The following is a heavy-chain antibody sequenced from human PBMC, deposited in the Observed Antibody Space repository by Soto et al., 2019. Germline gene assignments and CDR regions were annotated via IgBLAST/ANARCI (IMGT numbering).Heavy chain of an antibody. CDR2: ISGSGGST. V-gene: IGHV3-23*01. CDR1: GFTFSSYA. CDR3: AKEKGIVLMVYAKVFDY. D-gene: IGHD2-8*01. Sequence: EVQLLESGGGLVQPGGSLRLSCAASGFTFSSYAMSWVRQAPGKGLEWVSAISGSGGSTYYADSVKGRFTISRDNSKNTLYLQMNSLRAEDTAVYYCAKEKGIVLMVYAKVFDYWGQGTLVTVSS. J-gene: IGHJ4*02.